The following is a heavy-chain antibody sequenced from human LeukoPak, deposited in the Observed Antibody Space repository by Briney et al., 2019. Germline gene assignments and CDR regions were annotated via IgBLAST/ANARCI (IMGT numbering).Heavy chain of an antibody. V-gene: IGHV1-18*01. CDR2: ISAYNGIT. Sequence: ASVKVSCKASGYTFTSYGISWVRQAPGQGLEWMGWISAYNGITNYAQKLQGRVTMTTDTSTSTAYMELRSLRSDDTAVYYCARDTPYYYDPHRDAFDIWGQGTMVTVSS. D-gene: IGHD3-22*01. CDR3: ARDTPYYYDPHRDAFDI. CDR1: GYTFTSYG. J-gene: IGHJ3*02.